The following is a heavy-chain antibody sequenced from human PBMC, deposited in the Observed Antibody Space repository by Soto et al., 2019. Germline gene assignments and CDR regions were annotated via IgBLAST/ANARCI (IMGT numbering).Heavy chain of an antibody. Sequence: ASVKVSCKASGFSLTGYYFHWIRAAPGQGLEWLGWINPNTGGTTYAQKFQGRVTLTTDTSTNTGYMELRSLTSDDTAVYFCATEPIYYNDGSGYYPLGHWGQGTLVTVSS. CDR2: INPNTGGT. CDR1: GFSLTGYY. J-gene: IGHJ4*02. CDR3: ATEPIYYNDGSGYYPLGH. D-gene: IGHD3-22*01. V-gene: IGHV1-2*02.